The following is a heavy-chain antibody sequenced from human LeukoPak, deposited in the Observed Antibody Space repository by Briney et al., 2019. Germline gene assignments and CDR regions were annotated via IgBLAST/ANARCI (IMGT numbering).Heavy chain of an antibody. CDR2: ISAYNGNT. J-gene: IGHJ4*02. Sequence: ASVKVSCKASGYTFTSYGISWVRQAPGQGLEWMGWISAYNGNTNYAQKLQGRVTMTTDISTSTAYMELRSLRSDDTAVYYCARPHYDSRGYRLPVYFDSWGQGTLVTVSS. V-gene: IGHV1-18*01. CDR1: GYTFTSYG. D-gene: IGHD3-22*01. CDR3: ARPHYDSRGYRLPVYFDS.